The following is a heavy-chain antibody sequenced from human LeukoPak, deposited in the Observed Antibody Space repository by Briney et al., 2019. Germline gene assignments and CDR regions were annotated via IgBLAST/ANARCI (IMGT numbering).Heavy chain of an antibody. CDR3: ARDATRITIFGVVIGGAFDI. V-gene: IGHV4-4*02. CDR1: GASIGSSNW. CDR2: IYYSGST. Sequence: SGTLSLTCVVSGASIGSSNWWNWVRQPPGKGLEWIGYIYYSGSTSYNPSLKSRITISVDTSKNQFSLKLSSVTAADTAVYYCARDATRITIFGVVIGGAFDIWGQGTMVTVSS. D-gene: IGHD3-3*01. J-gene: IGHJ3*02.